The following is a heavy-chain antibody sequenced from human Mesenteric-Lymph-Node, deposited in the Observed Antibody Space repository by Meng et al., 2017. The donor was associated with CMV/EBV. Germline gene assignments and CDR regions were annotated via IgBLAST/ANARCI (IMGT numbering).Heavy chain of an antibody. CDR1: GFTFSSYW. CDR2: IKQDGSEK. D-gene: IGHD6-13*01. J-gene: IGHJ4*02. CDR3: ARVDYSTNWDTFDY. V-gene: IGHV3-7*01. Sequence: GESLKISCAASGFTFSSYWMSWVRQAPGKGLEWVANIKQDGSEKYYVDSVKGRFTISRDNAKNSLYLHTDSLAAEETATYYCARVDYSTNWDTFDYWGQGALVTVSS.